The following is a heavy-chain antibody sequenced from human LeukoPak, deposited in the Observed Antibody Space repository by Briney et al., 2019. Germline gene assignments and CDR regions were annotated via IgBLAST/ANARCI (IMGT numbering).Heavy chain of an antibody. CDR2: INPNSGGT. D-gene: IGHD3-3*01. Sequence: GASVKVSCKASGYTFTGYYMHWVRQAPGQGLEWMGWINPNSGGTNYGQKFQGRVTMTRDTSISTAYMELSRLRSDDTAVYYCARVGPSYYDFWSGYSADYWGQGTLVTVSS. V-gene: IGHV1-2*02. CDR1: GYTFTGYY. J-gene: IGHJ4*02. CDR3: ARVGPSYYDFWSGYSADY.